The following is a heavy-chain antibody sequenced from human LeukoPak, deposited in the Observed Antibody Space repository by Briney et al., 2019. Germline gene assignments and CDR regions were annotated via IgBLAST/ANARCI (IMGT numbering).Heavy chain of an antibody. CDR3: ARVRDCSGGSCQRPLGY. Sequence: ASVKVSCKASGYTFTSYDFNWVRQATGQRPEWMGWMSPNSGDTGYAQKFQGRVTMTRDTSTSTVYVELSSLRSEDTAVYYCARVRDCSGGSCQRPLGYWGQGTLVTVSS. CDR1: GYTFTSYD. V-gene: IGHV1-8*01. D-gene: IGHD2-15*01. J-gene: IGHJ4*02. CDR2: MSPNSGDT.